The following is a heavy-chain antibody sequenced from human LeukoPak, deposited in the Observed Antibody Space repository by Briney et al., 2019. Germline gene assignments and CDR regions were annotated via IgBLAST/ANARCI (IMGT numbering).Heavy chain of an antibody. Sequence: PGGSLRLSCAASGFTFSGYGMHWVRQAPGKVLEWVSVIYSGGSTYYADSVKGRFTISRDNSKNTLYLQMNSLRAEDTAVYYCARTTMVRGVISGFDPWGQGTLVTVSS. V-gene: IGHV3-NL1*01. J-gene: IGHJ5*02. CDR3: ARTTMVRGVISGFDP. CDR2: IYSGGST. CDR1: GFTFSGYG. D-gene: IGHD3-10*01.